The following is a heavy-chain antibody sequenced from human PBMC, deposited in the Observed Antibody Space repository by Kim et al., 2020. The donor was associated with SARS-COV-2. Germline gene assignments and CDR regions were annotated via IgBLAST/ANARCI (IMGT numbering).Heavy chain of an antibody. V-gene: IGHV1-2*02. D-gene: IGHD3-22*01. CDR2: INPNSGGT. CDR1: GYTFTGYY. J-gene: IGHJ6*02. Sequence: ASVKVSCKASGYTFTGYYMHWVRQAPGQGLEWMGWINPNSGGTNYAQKFQGRVTMTRDTSISTAYMELSRLRSDDTAVYYCAREAMIVGADYNYGMDVWGQGTTVTVSS. CDR3: AREAMIVGADYNYGMDV.